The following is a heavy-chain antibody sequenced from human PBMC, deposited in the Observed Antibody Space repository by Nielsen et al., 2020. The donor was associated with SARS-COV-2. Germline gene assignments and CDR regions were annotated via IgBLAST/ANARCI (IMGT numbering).Heavy chain of an antibody. CDR2: IYPGDSDT. CDR1: GYSFTSYW. Sequence: GGSLRLSCKGSGYSFTSYWIAWVRQMPGKGLEWMGIIYPGDSDTRYSPSFQGQVTISADKTISTAYLQWSSLKASDTAMYYCARHDGDGLLGYWGQGTLVTVSS. CDR3: ARHDGDGLLGY. J-gene: IGHJ4*02. V-gene: IGHV5-51*01. D-gene: IGHD5-24*01.